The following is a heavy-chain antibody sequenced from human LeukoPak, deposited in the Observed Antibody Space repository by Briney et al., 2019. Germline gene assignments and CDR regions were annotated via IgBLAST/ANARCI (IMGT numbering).Heavy chain of an antibody. V-gene: IGHV1-2*04. J-gene: IGHJ4*02. D-gene: IGHD1-26*01. Sequence: ASVTVSCKASRYTFTHYYMHWVRQAPGQGLEWMGWSNPSSGGTNYAQKFQGWVTMTRDTSISTAYMELSRLRSDDTAVYYCAREIVPSGSSLGFDYWGQGALVTVSS. CDR1: RYTFTHYY. CDR3: AREIVPSGSSLGFDY. CDR2: SNPSSGGT.